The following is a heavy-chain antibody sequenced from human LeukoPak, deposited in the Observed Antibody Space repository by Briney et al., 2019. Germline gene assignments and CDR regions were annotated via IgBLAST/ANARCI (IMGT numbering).Heavy chain of an antibody. D-gene: IGHD2-21*02. CDR3: ARGHIVVVTAPDY. V-gene: IGHV3-74*01. CDR1: GFTFGDYA. Sequence: GGSLRLSCTASGFTFGDYAMSWFRQAPGKGLVWVSRINSDGSSTNYADSVKGRFTISRDNAKNTLYLQMNSLRAEDTAVYYCARGHIVVVTAPDYWGQGTLVTVSS. CDR2: INSDGSST. J-gene: IGHJ4*02.